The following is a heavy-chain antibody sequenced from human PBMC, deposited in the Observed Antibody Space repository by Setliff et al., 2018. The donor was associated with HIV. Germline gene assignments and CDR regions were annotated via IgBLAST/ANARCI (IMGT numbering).Heavy chain of an antibody. CDR2: IHTSGST. D-gene: IGHD6-19*01. CDR3: EVAGQ. CDR1: GGSISSGGHY. V-gene: IGHV4-61*08. J-gene: IGHJ4*02. Sequence: SETLSLTCSVSGGSISSGGHYWNWIRQHPGRGLEWIGYIHTSGSTNYNPSLKSRVTISVDTSKNQFSLKLRSVTAADTAVYYCEVAGQWGQGTLVTVSS.